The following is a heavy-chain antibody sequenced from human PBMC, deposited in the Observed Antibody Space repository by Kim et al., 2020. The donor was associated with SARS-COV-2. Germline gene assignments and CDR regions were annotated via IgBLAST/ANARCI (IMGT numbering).Heavy chain of an antibody. CDR2: LSYAGRR. V-gene: IGHV4-39*01. CDR1: GASIGSHGYF. J-gene: IGHJ4*01. D-gene: IGHD3-16*01. Sequence: SETLSLTCTVSGASIGSHGYFWAWIRQPPGKGLEWIGSLSYAGRRYYNPSLERRVTTSLDTYKTQYSLRLTTGSAADTAVYRWACRYAFTGRYTADYFD. CDR3: ACRYAFTGRYTADYFD.